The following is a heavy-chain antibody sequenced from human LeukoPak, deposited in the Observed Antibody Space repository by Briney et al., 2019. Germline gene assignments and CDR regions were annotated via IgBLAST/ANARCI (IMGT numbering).Heavy chain of an antibody. Sequence: ASVKVSCKASGGTFSSYTINWVRQAPGQGLEWMGIINPSGGSTSYAQKFQGRVTMTRDMSTSTVYMELSSLRSEDTAVYYCARDLSTPYYDSSQVPDYWGQGTLVTVSS. CDR1: GGTFSSYT. J-gene: IGHJ4*02. CDR3: ARDLSTPYYDSSQVPDY. V-gene: IGHV1-46*01. D-gene: IGHD3-22*01. CDR2: INPSGGST.